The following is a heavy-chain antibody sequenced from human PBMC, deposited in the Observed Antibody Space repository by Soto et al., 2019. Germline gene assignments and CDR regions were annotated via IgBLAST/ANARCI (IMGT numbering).Heavy chain of an antibody. D-gene: IGHD2-2*01. J-gene: IGHJ5*02. Sequence: HVQLVQSGAEVRKPGASVKVSCKASGYPFTGYYMHWVRQAPGQGLEWMGWINPNSGVTKHAQKLQGRVTITRDTSISTAYMELSSVISDDTAVYYCAKEYQLLGDYHWFEPWGQGTLVTVSS. CDR1: GYPFTGYY. CDR2: INPNSGVT. CDR3: AKEYQLLGDYHWFEP. V-gene: IGHV1-2*02.